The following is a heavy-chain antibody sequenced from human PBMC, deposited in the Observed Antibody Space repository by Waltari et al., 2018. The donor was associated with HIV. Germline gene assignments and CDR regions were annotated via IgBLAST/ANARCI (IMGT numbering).Heavy chain of an antibody. CDR2: INSDGSST. J-gene: IGHJ6*02. V-gene: IGHV3-74*01. Sequence: EVQLVESGGGLVQPGGSLRLSCAASGFTFSSYWMHWVRQAPGKGLVWVSRINSDGSSTSYADSVKGRFTISRDNAKNTLYLQMNSLRAEDTAVYYCASGYSSSWRSGYYYYGMDVWGQGTTVTVSS. CDR3: ASGYSSSWRSGYYYYGMDV. CDR1: GFTFSSYW. D-gene: IGHD6-13*01.